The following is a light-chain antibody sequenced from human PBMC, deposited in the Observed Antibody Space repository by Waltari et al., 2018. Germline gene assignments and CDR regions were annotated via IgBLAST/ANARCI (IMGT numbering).Light chain of an antibody. J-gene: IGLJ1*01. V-gene: IGLV2-11*01. Sequence: QSALTQPRSVSGSPGQSVTISCNGTSSDVGGYNYVSWYQQHPGKAPKLMIYDVSKRTSGFPDRFSDSKSGNTASRTISVHQMVEEAVYYCSSYANSFSSVCGTGTKITAL. CDR3: SSYANSFSSV. CDR1: SSDVGGYNY. CDR2: DVS.